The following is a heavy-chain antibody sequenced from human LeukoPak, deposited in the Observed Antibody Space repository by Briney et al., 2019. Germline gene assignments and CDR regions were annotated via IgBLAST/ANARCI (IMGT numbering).Heavy chain of an antibody. Sequence: ASAKVSCKVSGYTLTELSMHWVRQAPGKGREWMGGFDPEDGETIYAQKFQGRVTMTEDTSTDTAYMELSSLRSEDTAVYYCARDLDGYNYLDYWGQGTLVTVSS. CDR3: ARDLDGYNYLDY. V-gene: IGHV1-24*01. CDR1: GYTLTELS. J-gene: IGHJ4*02. D-gene: IGHD5-24*01. CDR2: FDPEDGET.